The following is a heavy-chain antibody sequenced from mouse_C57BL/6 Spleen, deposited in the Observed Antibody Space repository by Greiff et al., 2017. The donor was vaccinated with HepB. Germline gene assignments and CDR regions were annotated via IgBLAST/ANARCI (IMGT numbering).Heavy chain of an antibody. CDR3: AREGDSSFAY. V-gene: IGHV1-59*01. CDR2: IDPSDSYT. CDR1: GYTFTSYW. J-gene: IGHJ3*01. Sequence: QVQLQQPGAELVRPGTSVKLSCKASGYTFTSYWMHWVKQRPGQGLEWIGVIDPSDSYTNYNQKFKGKATLTVDTSSSTAYMQLSSLTSEDSAVYYCAREGDSSFAYWGQGTLVTVSA.